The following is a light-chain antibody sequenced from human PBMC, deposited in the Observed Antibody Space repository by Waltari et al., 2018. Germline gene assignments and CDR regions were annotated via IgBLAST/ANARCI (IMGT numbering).Light chain of an antibody. CDR2: AAS. V-gene: IGKV3-11*01. CDR1: RSVGPY. J-gene: IGKJ4*01. CDR3: QQRTDWPPLT. Sequence: IVLPQSPATLSWYPGDRATLSRRASRSVGPYLAGYQQKPGQAPRLLISAASYRASGIPARFSGSGSGTDFTLTISSLEPEDFAIYYCQQRTDWPPLTFGGGTKVEIK.